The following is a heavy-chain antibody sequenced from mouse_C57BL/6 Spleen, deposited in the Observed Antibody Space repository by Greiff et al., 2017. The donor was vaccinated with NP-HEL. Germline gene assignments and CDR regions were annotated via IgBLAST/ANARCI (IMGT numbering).Heavy chain of an antibody. J-gene: IGHJ3*01. Sequence: VQLKESGAELVKPGASVKLSCTASGFNIKDYYMHWVKQRTEQGLEWIGRIDPEDGETKYAPKFQGKAIITADTSSNTAYLQLSSLTSEYTAVYYCARAYVTTVVAPFAYWGQGTLVTVSA. CDR3: ARAYVTTVVAPFAY. V-gene: IGHV14-2*01. CDR1: GFNIKDYY. CDR2: IDPEDGET. D-gene: IGHD1-1*01.